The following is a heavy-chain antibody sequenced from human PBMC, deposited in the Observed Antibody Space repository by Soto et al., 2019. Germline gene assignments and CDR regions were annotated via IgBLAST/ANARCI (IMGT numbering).Heavy chain of an antibody. CDR2: IYNAGST. Sequence: ESGGGLVQPGGSLRLSCAASGLTVSRNYMSWVRQAPGKGLEWVSVIYNAGSTNYADSVKGRFTSSRDNSKNTLYLQMNSLRVEDTAVYYCATLGDGYWGQGTLVTVSS. CDR1: GLTVSRNY. V-gene: IGHV3-66*01. D-gene: IGHD2-8*01. CDR3: ATLGDGY. J-gene: IGHJ4*02.